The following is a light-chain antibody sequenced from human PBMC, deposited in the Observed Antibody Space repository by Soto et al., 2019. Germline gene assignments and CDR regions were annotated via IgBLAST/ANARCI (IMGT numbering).Light chain of an antibody. Sequence: QSVLTQPPSASGSPGQSVTISCTGTSSDVGAYIFVSWYQQHPGKAPKLMIYDVNRRPSGVPDRFSGSKSGNTASLTVSGLQAEDEADYYCSSFTSSVTYVFGTGTKVTVL. V-gene: IGLV2-8*01. CDR3: SSFTSSVTYV. CDR1: SSDVGAYIF. CDR2: DVN. J-gene: IGLJ1*01.